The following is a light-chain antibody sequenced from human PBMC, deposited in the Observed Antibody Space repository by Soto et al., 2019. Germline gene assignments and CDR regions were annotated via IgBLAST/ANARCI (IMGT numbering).Light chain of an antibody. CDR3: QHYHGWPIT. CDR1: QSVSSSY. Sequence: EIVLTQSPGTLSLSPGERATLSCWASQSVSSSYLAWYQQKPGQAPRLLIYHTSTRATGIPARFSGSRSGPEFTLTISSLQSEDFAVYYCQHYHGWPITFGQGTRLEIK. J-gene: IGKJ5*01. CDR2: HTS. V-gene: IGKV3-15*01.